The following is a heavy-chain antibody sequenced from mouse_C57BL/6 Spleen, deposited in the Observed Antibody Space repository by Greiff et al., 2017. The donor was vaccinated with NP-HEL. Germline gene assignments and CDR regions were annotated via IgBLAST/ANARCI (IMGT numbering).Heavy chain of an antibody. CDR2: ISDGGSYT. Sequence: EVQLKESGGGLVKPGGSLKLSCAASGFTFSSYAMSWVRQTPEKRLEWVATISDGGSYTYYPDNVKGRFTISRDNAKNNLYLQMSHLKSEDTAMYYCARDPSSTLAFDYWGQGTTLTVSS. J-gene: IGHJ2*01. V-gene: IGHV5-4*01. CDR1: GFTFSSYA. D-gene: IGHD1-1*01. CDR3: ARDPSSTLAFDY.